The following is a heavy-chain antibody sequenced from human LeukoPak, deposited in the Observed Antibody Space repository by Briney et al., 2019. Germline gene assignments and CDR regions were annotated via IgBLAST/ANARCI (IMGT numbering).Heavy chain of an antibody. V-gene: IGHV4-38-2*01. CDR3: ARQHYSYDIDY. J-gene: IGHJ4*02. D-gene: IGHD5-18*01. CDR2: IYHSGST. CDR1: GYSISSGYY. Sequence: SETLSLTCAVSGYSISSGYYWGWIRQPPGKGLEWIGSIYHSGSTYYNPSLKSRVTISVDTSKNQSSLKLSSVIAADTAVYYCARQHYSYDIDYWGQGTLVTVSS.